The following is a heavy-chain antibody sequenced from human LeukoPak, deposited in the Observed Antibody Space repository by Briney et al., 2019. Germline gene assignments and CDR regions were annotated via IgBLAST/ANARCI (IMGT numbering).Heavy chain of an antibody. CDR1: GGSISSYY. CDR2: IYSRVT. D-gene: IGHD3-22*01. Sequence: SETLSLTCTVSGGSISSYYLSWIRQPAGKGLEWIGRIYSRVTTYNPSLKSRVTISVDTSKNQFSLKLSSVTAADTAVYFCARGPYSYDSSGAFDIWGQGTMVTVSS. CDR3: ARGPYSYDSSGAFDI. V-gene: IGHV4-4*07. J-gene: IGHJ3*02.